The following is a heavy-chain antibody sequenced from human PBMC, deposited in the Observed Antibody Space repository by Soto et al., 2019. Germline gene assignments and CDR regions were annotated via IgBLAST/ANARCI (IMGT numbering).Heavy chain of an antibody. Sequence: GESLKICCKGSGYSFSTYWIAWVRQMPGKGLEWMGIIYPGDFDARYSPSFQGQVTISVDKSISTAYLQWSSLKASDTAMYYCARANWEVVDPYYLDYWGQGTQVTVSS. J-gene: IGHJ4*02. D-gene: IGHD7-27*01. CDR1: GYSFSTYW. V-gene: IGHV5-51*01. CDR2: IYPGDFDA. CDR3: ARANWEVVDPYYLDY.